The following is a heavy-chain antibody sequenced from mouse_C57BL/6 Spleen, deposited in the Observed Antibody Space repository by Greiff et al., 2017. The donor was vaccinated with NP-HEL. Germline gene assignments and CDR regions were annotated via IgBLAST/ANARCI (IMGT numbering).Heavy chain of an antibody. CDR2: ISGGGGNT. J-gene: IGHJ3*01. D-gene: IGHD2-4*01. V-gene: IGHV5-9*04. CDR3: ARNFVYDYDGGPWLAY. CDR1: GFTFSSYT. Sequence: EVKLMESGGGLVKPGGSLKLSCAASGFTFSSYTMSWVRQTPEKRLEWVATISGGGGNTYYPDSVKGRFTISRDNAKNTMYLQMSSLGSEDRAMYYCARNFVYDYDGGPWLAYWGQGTLVTVSA.